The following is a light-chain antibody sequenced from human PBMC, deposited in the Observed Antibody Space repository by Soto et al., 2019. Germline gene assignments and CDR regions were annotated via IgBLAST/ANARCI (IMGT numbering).Light chain of an antibody. Sequence: DIRMTQSPSSLSASVGDRVTITCRASQTISSWLAWYQQKPGKAPEVLIYKASKLERGVPSRFSGSGSGTEFTLTISSLEPEDFATFYCQQYNSFPWTFGQGTKVDIK. CDR3: QQYNSFPWT. CDR1: QTISSW. V-gene: IGKV1-5*03. J-gene: IGKJ1*01. CDR2: KAS.